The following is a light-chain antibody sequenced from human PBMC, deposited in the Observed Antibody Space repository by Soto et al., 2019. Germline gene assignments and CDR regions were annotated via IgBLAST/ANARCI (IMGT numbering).Light chain of an antibody. J-gene: IGKJ4*01. Sequence: EIVLTQSPATLSLSAGERATLSCGASQSVGRDYLAWYQQKPGLAPRLLIHGASIRATGIPDRFSGSGSGTDFTLIINRLEPEDFAVYFCQQYASSPLTFGGGTEVEIK. CDR1: QSVGRDY. CDR2: GAS. CDR3: QQYASSPLT. V-gene: IGKV3D-20*01.